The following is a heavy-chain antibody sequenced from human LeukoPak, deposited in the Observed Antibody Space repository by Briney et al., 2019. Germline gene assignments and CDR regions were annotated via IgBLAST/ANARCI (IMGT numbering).Heavy chain of an antibody. V-gene: IGHV4-39*01. J-gene: IGHJ6*02. CDR3: ARHAGYYGLDV. CDR2: IYYSGSS. CDR1: GGSISRSSYY. Sequence: PSETLSLTCTVSGGSISRSSYYWGWIRQPPGNGLEWFGSIYYSGSSYYNPSLKSRITISVDTSKNQFSLKLSSVTAADTAVYYCARHAGYYGLDVWGQGTTVTVSS.